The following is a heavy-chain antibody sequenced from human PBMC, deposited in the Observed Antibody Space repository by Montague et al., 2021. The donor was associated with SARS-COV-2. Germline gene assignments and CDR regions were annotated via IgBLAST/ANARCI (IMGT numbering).Heavy chain of an antibody. CDR1: GYSISSGYY. J-gene: IGHJ6*02. D-gene: IGHD4-11*01. CDR3: ARDDYTPGDYYYYYGMDV. V-gene: IGHV4-38-2*02. CDR2: IYHSGST. Sequence: SETLSPTCTVSGYSISSGYYWGWIRQPPGKGLEWIGGIYHSGSTYYNPSLKSRVTISVDTSKNQFPLKLSSVTAADTAVYYCARDDYTPGDYYYYYGMDVWGQGTTVTVSS.